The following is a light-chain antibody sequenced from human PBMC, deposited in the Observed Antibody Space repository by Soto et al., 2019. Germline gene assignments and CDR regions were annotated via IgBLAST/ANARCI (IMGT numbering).Light chain of an antibody. Sequence: QSALTQPASVSGSPGQSITISGTGTSSDVGGYNYVSLYQQHPGKAPKLMIYDVSNRPSGVSNRFSGSKSGNTASLTISWLQAEDESDYYCSSYTSSSTLDVFGTGTKLTVL. J-gene: IGLJ1*01. V-gene: IGLV2-14*01. CDR1: SSDVGGYNY. CDR2: DVS. CDR3: SSYTSSSTLDV.